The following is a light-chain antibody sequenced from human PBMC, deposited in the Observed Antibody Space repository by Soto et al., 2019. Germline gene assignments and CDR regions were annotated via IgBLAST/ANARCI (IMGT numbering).Light chain of an antibody. CDR1: ISDVGGHDY. CDR3: NSYTTSGSWV. V-gene: IGLV2-14*01. CDR2: DVS. J-gene: IGLJ3*02. Sequence: QSVLTQPASVSGSPGQSITISCTGTISDVGGHDYVSWYQQHPGKPPKLMIYDVSDRPSGVSNRFSGSKSGNTASLTISGLQPEDEADYYCNSYTTSGSWVFGGGTKLTVL.